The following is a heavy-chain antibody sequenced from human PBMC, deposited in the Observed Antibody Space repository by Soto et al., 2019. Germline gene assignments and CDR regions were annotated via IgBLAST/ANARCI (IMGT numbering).Heavy chain of an antibody. V-gene: IGHV1-2*02. J-gene: IGHJ6*02. CDR1: GYTFTGYY. D-gene: IGHD5-12*01. CDR2: INPNSGGT. Sequence: ASVKVSCKASGYTFTGYYMHWVRQAPGQGLEWMGWINPNSGGTNYAQKFQGRVTVTRDTSISTAYMELSRLRSDDTAVYYCAREGVDIVATQSYYYYYGMDVWGQGTTVTVS. CDR3: AREGVDIVATQSYYYYYGMDV.